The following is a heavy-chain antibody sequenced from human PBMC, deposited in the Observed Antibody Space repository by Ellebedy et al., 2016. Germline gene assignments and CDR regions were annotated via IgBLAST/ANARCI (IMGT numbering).Heavy chain of an antibody. J-gene: IGHJ6*03. D-gene: IGHD6-6*01. Sequence: SVKVSXXASGGTFSSYAISWVRQAPGQGLEWMGGIIPIFGTANYAQKFQGRVTITADESTSTAYMELSSLRSEDTAVYYCARLPDIAARPRSGYYYMDVWGKGTTVTVSS. CDR3: ARLPDIAARPRSGYYYMDV. V-gene: IGHV1-69*13. CDR2: IIPIFGTA. CDR1: GGTFSSYA.